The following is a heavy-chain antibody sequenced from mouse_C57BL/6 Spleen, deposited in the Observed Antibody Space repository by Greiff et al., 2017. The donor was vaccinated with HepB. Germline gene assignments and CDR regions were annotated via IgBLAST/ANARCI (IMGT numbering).Heavy chain of an antibody. J-gene: IGHJ2*01. V-gene: IGHV1-76*01. D-gene: IGHD2-4*01. CDR1: GYTFTDYY. CDR3: ASSYDYDVGY. Sequence: QVQLQQSGAELVRPGASVKLSCKASGYTFTDYYINWVKQRPGQGLEWIARIYPGSGNTYYNEKFKGKATLTAEKSSSTAYMQLSSLTSEDSAVYFCASSYDYDVGYWGQGTTLTVSS. CDR2: IYPGSGNT.